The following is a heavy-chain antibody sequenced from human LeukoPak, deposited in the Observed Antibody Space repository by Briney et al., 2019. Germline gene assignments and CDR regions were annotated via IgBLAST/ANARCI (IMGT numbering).Heavy chain of an antibody. CDR3: ARDPPGVRYGRPIFDF. J-gene: IGHJ4*02. D-gene: IGHD2-8*01. V-gene: IGHV1-2*02. CDR1: GYTFTGYY. Sequence: EASVRVSCKASGYTFTGYYIHWVRQAPGQGLEWMGWINPDSGGTNYAQKFQGRVTMTRDKSISTAYMELYSLRSDDTAVYYCARDPPGVRYGRPIFDFWGQGTLVTVSS. CDR2: INPDSGGT.